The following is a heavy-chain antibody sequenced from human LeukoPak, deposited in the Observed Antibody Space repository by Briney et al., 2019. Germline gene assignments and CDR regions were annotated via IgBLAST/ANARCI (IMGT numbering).Heavy chain of an antibody. D-gene: IGHD3-22*01. CDR2: ISSSGSTI. J-gene: IGHJ4*02. CDR1: GFTFSSYS. CDR3: AKDTWEVGVFDN. V-gene: IGHV3-48*01. Sequence: GGSLRLSCAASGFTFSSYSMNWVRQAPGKGLEWVSYISSSGSTIYYADSVKGRFTISRDNSKNTLYLQMNSLRVEDTAVYYCAKDTWEVGVFDNWGQGTLVTVSS.